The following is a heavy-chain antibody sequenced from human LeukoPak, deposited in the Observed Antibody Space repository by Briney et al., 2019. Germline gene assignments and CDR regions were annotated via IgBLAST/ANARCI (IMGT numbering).Heavy chain of an antibody. Sequence: GGSLRLSCTASGLTFCGSDIHWVRQASGKGLEWVGRIRSKTNNYATAYAVSVRGRFTISRDDSKNTAYLQMNSLKTEDTAIYYCTRVYSSAYGSFDIWGQGTMVTVSS. CDR3: TRVYSSAYGSFDI. D-gene: IGHD6-19*01. CDR2: IRSKTNNYAT. CDR1: GLTFCGSD. J-gene: IGHJ3*02. V-gene: IGHV3-73*01.